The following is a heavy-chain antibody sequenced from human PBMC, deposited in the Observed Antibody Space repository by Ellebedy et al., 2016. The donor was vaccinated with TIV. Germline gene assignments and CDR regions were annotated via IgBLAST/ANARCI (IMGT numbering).Heavy chain of an antibody. CDR1: GGSMSHIY. CDR3: ARGPGGTGDPPLDY. D-gene: IGHD4-17*01. V-gene: IGHV4-4*07. Sequence: SETLSLXXSVSGGSMSHIYWSWIRQPAGKGLEWIGRVLPTGSTDYNPSLKSRVTISIDTSKNQFSLKLKSVTAADTAVYFCARGPGGTGDPPLDYWGQGTPITVS. J-gene: IGHJ4*02. CDR2: VLPTGST.